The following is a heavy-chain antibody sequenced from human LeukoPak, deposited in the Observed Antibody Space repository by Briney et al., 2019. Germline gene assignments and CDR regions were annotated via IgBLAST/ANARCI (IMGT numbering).Heavy chain of an antibody. J-gene: IGHJ4*02. V-gene: IGHV3-11*05. CDR3: ARVGSSGYCFDY. CDR2: ISSSSSYT. Sequence: PGGSLRLSCAASGFTFSDYYMSWIRQAPGKGLEWVSYISSSSSYTNYADSVKGRFTISRDNAKNSLYLQMNSLRAKDTAVYYCARVGSSGYCFDYWGQGTLVTVSS. CDR1: GFTFSDYY. D-gene: IGHD3-22*01.